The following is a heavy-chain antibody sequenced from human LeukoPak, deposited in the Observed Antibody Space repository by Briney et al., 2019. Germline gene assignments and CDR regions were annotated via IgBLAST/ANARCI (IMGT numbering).Heavy chain of an antibody. D-gene: IGHD3-3*01. V-gene: IGHV3-21*01. CDR1: GFTFSSYS. CDR3: ARDDYDFWSGSSSWFDP. J-gene: IGHJ5*02. Sequence: GGSLRLSCAASGFTFSSYSMNWVRQAPGKGLEWVSSISSSSSYIYYADSVKGRFTISRDNAKNSLYLQMNSLRAEDTAVYYCARDDYDFWSGSSSWFDPWGQGTLVTVSS. CDR2: ISSSSSYI.